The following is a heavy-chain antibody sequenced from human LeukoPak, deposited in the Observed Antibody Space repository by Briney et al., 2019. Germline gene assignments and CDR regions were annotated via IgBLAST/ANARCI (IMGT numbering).Heavy chain of an antibody. Sequence: PGGSLRLSCAASGFTFSTYTLHWVRQAPGKGLEWVAVISSDGINKYYADSVEGRFTISRDNSKNTMYLQMNSLRTEDTAVYYCARRDNYDYWGQGTLVTVSS. J-gene: IGHJ4*02. CDR1: GFTFSTYT. CDR2: ISSDGINK. V-gene: IGHV3-30-3*01. D-gene: IGHD5-24*01. CDR3: ARRDNYDY.